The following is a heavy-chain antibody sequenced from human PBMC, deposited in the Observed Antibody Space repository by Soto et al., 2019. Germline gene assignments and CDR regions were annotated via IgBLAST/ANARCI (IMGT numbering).Heavy chain of an antibody. CDR1: GYSFTSYW. D-gene: IGHD2-15*01. J-gene: IGHJ6*02. V-gene: IGHV5-51*01. Sequence: ESLKISCKGSGYSFTSYWIGWVRQMPGKGLELMGIIYPGDSDTRYSPSFQGQVTISADKSISTAYLQWSSLKASDTALYFCASPIGYCRGGSCYGYGMDVWGQGITVTVSS. CDR2: IYPGDSDT. CDR3: ASPIGYCRGGSCYGYGMDV.